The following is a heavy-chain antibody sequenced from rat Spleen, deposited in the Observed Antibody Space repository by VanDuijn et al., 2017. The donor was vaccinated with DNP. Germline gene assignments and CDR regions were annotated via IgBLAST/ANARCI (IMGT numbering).Heavy chain of an antibody. CDR1: GFTFSDYY. CDR3: AKPASYGGYWFAY. CDR2: ITTNGGTT. Sequence: EVQLVESGGGSVQPGRSLKLSCAASGFTFSDYYMAWVRQAPTKGLEWVATITTNGGTTYYRDSVKGRFTISRDSAKSTLYLQMDSLRSEDTATYYCAKPASYGGYWFAYWGQGTLVTVSS. V-gene: IGHV5-25*01. J-gene: IGHJ3*01. D-gene: IGHD1-11*01.